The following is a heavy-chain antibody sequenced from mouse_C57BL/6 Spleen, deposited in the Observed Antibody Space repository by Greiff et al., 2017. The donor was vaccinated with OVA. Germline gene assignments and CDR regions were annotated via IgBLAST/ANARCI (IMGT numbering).Heavy chain of an antibody. CDR1: GYAFSSYW. CDR2: IYPGAGDT. V-gene: IGHV1-80*01. CDR3: ARGSSNYEDPALDY. Sequence: VKLQQSGAELVKPGASVKISCKASGYAFSSYWMHWVKQRPGKGLEWIGEIYPGAGDTNYNGKFKGKATLTAAKSSSTAYMQLSSLTSEDSAVYFCARGSSNYEDPALDYWGQGTSVTVSS. D-gene: IGHD2-5*01. J-gene: IGHJ4*01.